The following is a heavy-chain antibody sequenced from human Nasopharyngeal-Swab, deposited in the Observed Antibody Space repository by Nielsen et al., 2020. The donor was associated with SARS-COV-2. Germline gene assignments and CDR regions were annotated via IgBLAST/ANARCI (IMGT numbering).Heavy chain of an antibody. CDR3: ARGYGMTTVFEGDY. V-gene: IGHV3-33*01. CDR2: IWYDGSNK. CDR1: GFTFSSYG. D-gene: IGHD4-17*01. J-gene: IGHJ4*02. Sequence: GESLKISCAASGFTFSSYGMHWVRQAPGKGLEWVAVIWYDGSNKYYADSVKGRLTISRDNSKNTLYLQMNSLRAEDTAVYYCARGYGMTTVFEGDYWGQGTLVTVSS.